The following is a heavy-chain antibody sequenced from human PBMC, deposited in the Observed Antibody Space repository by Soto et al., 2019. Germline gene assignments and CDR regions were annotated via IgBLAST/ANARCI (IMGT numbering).Heavy chain of an antibody. Sequence: PGGSLRLSCAASGCTFISYSMNWVRQAPGKGLEWVSYIKQDGSEKYYVDSVKGRFTISRDNAKNSLYLQMNSLRAEDTAVYYCARDPSIVLVPAATYYYYYYGMDVWGQGTTVTVSS. D-gene: IGHD2-2*01. V-gene: IGHV3-7*01. J-gene: IGHJ6*02. CDR1: GCTFISYS. CDR2: IKQDGSEK. CDR3: ARDPSIVLVPAATYYYYYYGMDV.